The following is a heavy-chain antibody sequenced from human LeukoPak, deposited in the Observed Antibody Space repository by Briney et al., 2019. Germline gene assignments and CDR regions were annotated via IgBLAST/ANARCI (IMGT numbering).Heavy chain of an antibody. D-gene: IGHD2-8*01. J-gene: IGHJ6*03. Sequence: PSETLSLTCTVSGGSISSYYWSWIRQPAGKGLEWIGRIYTSGSTNYNPSLKSRVTMSVDTSKNQFSLKLSSVTAADTAVYYCARGIVLMVYAPDYMDVWGKGTTVTVSS. CDR3: ARGIVLMVYAPDYMDV. CDR2: IYTSGST. V-gene: IGHV4-4*07. CDR1: GGSISSYY.